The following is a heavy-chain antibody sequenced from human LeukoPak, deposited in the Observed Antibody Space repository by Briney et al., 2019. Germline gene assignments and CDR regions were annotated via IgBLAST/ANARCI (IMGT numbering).Heavy chain of an antibody. J-gene: IGHJ5*02. CDR1: GGSISSGDYY. Sequence: SQTLSLTCTVSGGSISSGDYYWSWIRQPPGRGLEWIVYIFYSGSTYYNPSLKSRVSISVDTSKNQFSLKLSSVTAADTAVYYCARSSVVVSATPRFDPWGQGTLVTVSS. D-gene: IGHD2-15*01. CDR2: IFYSGST. CDR3: ARSSVVVSATPRFDP. V-gene: IGHV4-30-4*08.